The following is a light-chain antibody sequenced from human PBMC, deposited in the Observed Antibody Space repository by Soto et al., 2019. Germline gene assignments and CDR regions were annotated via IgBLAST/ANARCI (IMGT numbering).Light chain of an antibody. CDR3: QQPNGYPLT. J-gene: IGKJ4*01. CDR1: QGITGF. CDR2: TAS. Sequence: DIQLTQSPSFLSASVGDRVSITCRASQGITGFLAWYKQIPGKAPKLLIYTASTLQSGVPPRFSGSGSGTEFTLTISSLQPEDFGTYYCQQPNGYPLTFGGGTRVAI. V-gene: IGKV1-9*01.